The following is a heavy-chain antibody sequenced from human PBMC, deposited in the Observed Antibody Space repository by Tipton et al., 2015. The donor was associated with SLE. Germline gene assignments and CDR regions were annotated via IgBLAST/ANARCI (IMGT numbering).Heavy chain of an antibody. CDR2: IRSKAYGGTT. CDR3: THGGDLSAFDI. D-gene: IGHD3-10*01. V-gene: IGHV3-49*04. J-gene: IGHJ3*02. Sequence: SLRLSCAASGFTVSSNYMSWVRQAPGKGLEWVGFIRSKAYGGTTEYAASVKGRFTISRDDSKNIAYLQMNSLKTEDTAVYYCTHGGDLSAFDIWGQGTMVTVSS. CDR1: GFTVSSNY.